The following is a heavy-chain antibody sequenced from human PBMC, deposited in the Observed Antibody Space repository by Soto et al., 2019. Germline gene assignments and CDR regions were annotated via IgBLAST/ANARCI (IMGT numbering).Heavy chain of an antibody. CDR3: AIVDRYDLYYYMDV. CDR1: GFIFDDYA. J-gene: IGHJ6*03. Sequence: EVQLVESGGGVVQPGRSLRLSCAASGFIFDDYAMHWVRQAPGKGLGWVSGITWNSGKIGYADSVKGRFTISRDNAKNSLYLQMNSLRVEDTALYYCAIVDRYDLYYYMDVWGKGTTVTVSS. D-gene: IGHD1-1*01. V-gene: IGHV3-9*01. CDR2: ITWNSGKI.